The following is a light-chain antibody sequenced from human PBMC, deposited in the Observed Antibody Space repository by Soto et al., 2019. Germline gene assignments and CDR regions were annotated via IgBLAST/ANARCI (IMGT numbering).Light chain of an antibody. CDR1: ISNIGAGYN. CDR3: HSNDRSASEI. V-gene: IGLV1-40*01. CDR2: DNT. Sequence: VLPKPPSESGAPGQRVTISCAGDISNIGAGYNVHWYQLLPGSAPKLLIFDNTNRPSGVPDRSSGSKSGPSASLAIPGLQAQYAADYYFHSNDRSASEIYGGATKVAVL. J-gene: IGLJ2*01.